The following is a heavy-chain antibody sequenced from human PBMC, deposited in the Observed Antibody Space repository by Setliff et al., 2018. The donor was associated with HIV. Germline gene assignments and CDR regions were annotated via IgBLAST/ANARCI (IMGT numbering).Heavy chain of an antibody. J-gene: IGHJ3*02. CDR1: GFTFSSYW. Sequence: PWGALRLSCAASGFTFSSYWMSWVRQAPGKGLEWVANINQDGSEKYYVDSVKGRFTISRDNAKNSLYLQMNSLRAEDTAVYYCARRGSNLPSGFDIWGQGTMVTVS. CDR2: INQDGSEK. D-gene: IGHD3-3*01. CDR3: ARRGSNLPSGFDI. V-gene: IGHV3-7*01.